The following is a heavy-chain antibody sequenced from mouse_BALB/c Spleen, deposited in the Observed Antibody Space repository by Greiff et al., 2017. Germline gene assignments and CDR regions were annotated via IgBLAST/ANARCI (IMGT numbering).Heavy chain of an antibody. J-gene: IGHJ3*01. Sequence: EVQGVESGGGLVQPGGSRKLSCAASGFTFSSYGMSWVRQTPDKRLEWVATISSGGSYTYYPDSVKGRFTISRDNAKNTLYLQMSSLKSEDTAMYYCARREVYDGYYSAWFAYWGQGTLVTVSA. CDR2: ISSGGSYT. D-gene: IGHD2-3*01. CDR3: ARREVYDGYYSAWFAY. CDR1: GFTFSSYG. V-gene: IGHV5-6*01.